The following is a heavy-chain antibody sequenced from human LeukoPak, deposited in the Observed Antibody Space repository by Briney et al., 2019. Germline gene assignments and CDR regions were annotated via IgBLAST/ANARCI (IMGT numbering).Heavy chain of an antibody. CDR3: ARHRDGYSYYYYYYMDV. Sequence: SETLSLTCTVSNYSLSSGYYWGWIRQSPGKGLEWIASIFYRGNTYYNPSLKSRVTISVDTSKNEFSLKVTSVTAADTAVYYCARHRDGYSYYYYYYMDVWGKGTTVTISS. CDR1: NYSLSSGYY. J-gene: IGHJ6*03. V-gene: IGHV4-38-2*02. CDR2: IFYRGNT. D-gene: IGHD5-24*01.